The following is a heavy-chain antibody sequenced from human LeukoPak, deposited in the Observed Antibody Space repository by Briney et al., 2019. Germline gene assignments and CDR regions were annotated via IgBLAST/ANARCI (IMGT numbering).Heavy chain of an antibody. CDR2: INPNSGGT. CDR3: ARDPSRSGSGSYYGAWFDP. V-gene: IGHV1-2*02. D-gene: IGHD3-10*01. Sequence: APVKVSCKASGYTFTGYYMHWVRQAPGQGLEWMGWINPNSGGTNYAQKFQGRVTMTRDTSISTAYMELSRLRSDDTAVYYCARDPSRSGSGSYYGAWFDPWGQGTLVTVSS. CDR1: GYTFTGYY. J-gene: IGHJ5*02.